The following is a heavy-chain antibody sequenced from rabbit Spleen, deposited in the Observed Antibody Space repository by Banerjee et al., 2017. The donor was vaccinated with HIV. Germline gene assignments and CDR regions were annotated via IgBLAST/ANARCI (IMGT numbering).Heavy chain of an antibody. CDR1: GFSFSVNYW. J-gene: IGHJ4*01. V-gene: IGHV1S40*01. D-gene: IGHD8-1*01. CDR3: ARTSTGNIYASHFDL. CDR2: IYAGGGGNT. Sequence: QSLEESGGGLVKPGASLTLTCTASGFSFSVNYWICWVRQAPGKGLEWIACIYAGGGGNTWFASWAKGRFTISKTSSTTVTLQLTSLTAADTATYFCARTSTGNIYASHFDLWGPGTLVTVS.